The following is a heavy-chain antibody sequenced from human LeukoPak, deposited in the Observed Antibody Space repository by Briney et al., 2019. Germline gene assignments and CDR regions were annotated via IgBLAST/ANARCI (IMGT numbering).Heavy chain of an antibody. J-gene: IGHJ4*02. Sequence: GGSLRLSCAASGFTFSNYDMHWVPQAPGKGLEWVALTWYDGSNEYYADSVKGRFTISRDNSKNTLYLQMNSLRAEDTAVYYCARDQSHYTAPGDYWGQGTLVTVSS. V-gene: IGHV3-33*01. CDR3: ARDQSHYTAPGDY. D-gene: IGHD3-10*01. CDR1: GFTFSNYD. CDR2: TWYDGSNE.